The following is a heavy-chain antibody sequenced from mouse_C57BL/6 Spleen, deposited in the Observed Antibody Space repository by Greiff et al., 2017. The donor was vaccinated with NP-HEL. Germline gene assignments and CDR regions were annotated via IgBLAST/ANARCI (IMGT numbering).Heavy chain of an antibody. CDR2: INPGSGGT. CDR1: GYAFTNYL. J-gene: IGHJ3*01. V-gene: IGHV1-54*01. D-gene: IGHD2-5*01. CDR3: AYSNYEAWFAY. Sequence: QVQLQQSGAELVRPGTSVKVSCKASGYAFTNYLIEWVKQRPGQGLEWIGVINPGSGGTNYNEKFKGKATLTADKSSSTAYMQLSSLTSADSAVYFCAYSNYEAWFAYWGQGTLVTVSA.